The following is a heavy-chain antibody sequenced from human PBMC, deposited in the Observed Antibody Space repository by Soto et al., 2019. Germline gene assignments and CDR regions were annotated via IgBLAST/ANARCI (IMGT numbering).Heavy chain of an antibody. CDR1: GYTFTGYY. Sequence: QVQLVQSGAEVKKPGASVKVSCKASGYTFTGYYMHWVRQAPGQGLEWMGWINPNSGGTNYAQKFQGRVTMTRDTSISTVYMELSRLRSDDTAVYYCARAGSLVYAIPAYYYGMDVWGQGTTVTVSS. CDR3: ARAGSLVYAIPAYYYGMDV. CDR2: INPNSGGT. D-gene: IGHD2-8*01. J-gene: IGHJ6*02. V-gene: IGHV1-2*02.